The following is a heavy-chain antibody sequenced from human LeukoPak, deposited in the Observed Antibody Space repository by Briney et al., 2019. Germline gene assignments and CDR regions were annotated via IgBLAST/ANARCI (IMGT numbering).Heavy chain of an antibody. V-gene: IGHV1-24*01. D-gene: IGHD3-10*01. J-gene: IGHJ4*02. Sequence: ASVKVSCTVSGYTLTQLSMHWVRQAPGKRLEWRGGFDPEDGETIYAQKFQGRVTMTEDTSTDTAYMELSSLRSEDTAVYYCATVPPGTWFGETSVDYWGQGTLVTVSS. CDR1: GYTLTQLS. CDR3: ATVPPGTWFGETSVDY. CDR2: FDPEDGET.